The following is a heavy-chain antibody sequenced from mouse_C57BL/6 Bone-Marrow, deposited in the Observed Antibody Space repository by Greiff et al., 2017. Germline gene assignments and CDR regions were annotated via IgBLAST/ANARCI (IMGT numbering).Heavy chain of an antibody. CDR3: TRGLLRFLDY. D-gene: IGHD3-3*01. V-gene: IGHV1-15*01. CDR2: IDPETGGT. J-gene: IGHJ2*01. Sequence: VKLMESGAELVRPGASVTLSCKASGYTFTDYEMHWVKQTPVNGLEWIGAIDPETGGTAYNQKFKGKAILTADKSSSTAYMELRSLTSDDSAVYYCTRGLLRFLDYWGQGTTLTVSS. CDR1: GYTFTDYE.